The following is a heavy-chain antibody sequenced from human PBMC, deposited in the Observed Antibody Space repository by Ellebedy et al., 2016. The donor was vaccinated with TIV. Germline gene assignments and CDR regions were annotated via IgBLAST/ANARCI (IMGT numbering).Heavy chain of an antibody. CDR1: EFTFRTSW. J-gene: IGHJ4*02. D-gene: IGHD4-23*01. V-gene: IGHV3-7*01. Sequence: GESLKISCEASEFTFRTSWMSWVRQAPGKGLEWVANINADGSETNYVASVKGRFTISRDNAKNSLFLQGDSLRADDTAVYHCVRGGGGGNYFKFWGQGALVTVSS. CDR2: INADGSET. CDR3: VRGGGGGNYFKF.